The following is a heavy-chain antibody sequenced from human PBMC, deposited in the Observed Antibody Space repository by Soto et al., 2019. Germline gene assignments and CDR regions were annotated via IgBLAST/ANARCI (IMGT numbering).Heavy chain of an antibody. CDR3: ARSFYP. J-gene: IGHJ1*01. Sequence: QLQLQESGPGLVKPSETLSLTCIVSGGAISNYPWGWIRQPPGKGLEWIGYIFYNGSASYNPSLRSRVTISVDMSKTHLFLTLKSATAADTAVYYCARSFYPWGRGTLVTVSS. V-gene: IGHV4-59*01. CDR1: GGAISNYP. CDR2: IFYNGSA.